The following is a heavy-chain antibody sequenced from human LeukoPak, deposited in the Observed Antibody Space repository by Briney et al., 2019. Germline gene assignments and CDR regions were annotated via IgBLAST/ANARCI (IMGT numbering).Heavy chain of an antibody. CDR1: GFTVSSSY. J-gene: IGHJ4*02. CDR3: ARVDYGDYGFDY. Sequence: GGSLRLSCAASGFTVSSSYMSWVRQAPGKGLDWVSLIYSGGSTHYADSVKGRFSISRDSSKNTLYLQMNSLRAEDTAVYYCARVDYGDYGFDYWGQGTLVTVSS. D-gene: IGHD4-17*01. CDR2: IYSGGST. V-gene: IGHV3-53*01.